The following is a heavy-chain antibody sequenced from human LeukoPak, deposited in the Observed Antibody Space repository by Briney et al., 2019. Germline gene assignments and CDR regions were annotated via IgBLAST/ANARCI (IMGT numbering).Heavy chain of an antibody. D-gene: IGHD2-8*01. V-gene: IGHV4-59*12. CDR3: ARDLSGVNPFDY. Sequence: PSETLSLTCTVSGGSLRTYYWSWIRQPPGKGLEWIGYIYYTGSTNYNPSLKSRATISVDASNNQFSLKLSSVTAADTAVYYCARDLSGVNPFDYWGQGTLVTVSS. CDR2: IYYTGST. J-gene: IGHJ4*02. CDR1: GGSLRTYY.